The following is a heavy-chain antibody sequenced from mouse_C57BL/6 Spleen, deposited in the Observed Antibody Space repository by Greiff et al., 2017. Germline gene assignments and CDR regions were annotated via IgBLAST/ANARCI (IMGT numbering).Heavy chain of an antibody. CDR2: INPKNGGT. Sequence: VQLQQSGPELVKPGASVKMSCKASGYTFTDYNMHWVKQSHGKSLEWIGYINPKNGGTSYNQKFKGKAPLTVNKSSRTAYMELRSLTSEDSAVYYCAIDGYYGYFDVWGTGTTVTVSS. V-gene: IGHV1-22*01. D-gene: IGHD2-3*01. J-gene: IGHJ1*03. CDR3: AIDGYYGYFDV. CDR1: GYTFTDYN.